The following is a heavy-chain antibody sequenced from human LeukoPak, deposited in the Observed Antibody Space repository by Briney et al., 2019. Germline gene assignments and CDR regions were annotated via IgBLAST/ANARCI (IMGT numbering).Heavy chain of an antibody. Sequence: GGSLRFSCAAPGFTFSAYAVPWVRQAPGKGLKWAPSMGVSGDNVHYADSVKGRFAISRDNSKNTLYLQMNSLRAEDAAVYYCAKDPNGDYVGAFDTWGQGTMVIVSS. V-gene: IGHV3-23*01. D-gene: IGHD4-17*01. CDR2: MGVSGDNV. CDR3: AKDPNGDYVGAFDT. CDR1: GFTFSAYA. J-gene: IGHJ3*02.